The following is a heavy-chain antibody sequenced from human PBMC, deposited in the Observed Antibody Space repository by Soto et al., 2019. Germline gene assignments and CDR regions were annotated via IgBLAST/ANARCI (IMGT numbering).Heavy chain of an antibody. V-gene: IGHV3-30*18. Sequence: GGSLRLSCAASGFTFSSYGRHWVRQAPGKGLEWVAVISYDGSNKYYAEAVKGRFTISRDNSKNTLNLQMNSLRAEDTAGYYGAKDLAQLRCLEWCLDYWGQGTLDTVT. J-gene: IGHJ4*02. CDR3: AKDLAQLRCLEWCLDY. CDR1: GFTFSSYG. D-gene: IGHD3-3*01. CDR2: ISYDGSNK.